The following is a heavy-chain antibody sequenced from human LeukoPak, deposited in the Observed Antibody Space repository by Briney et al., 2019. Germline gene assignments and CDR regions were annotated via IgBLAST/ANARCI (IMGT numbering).Heavy chain of an antibody. D-gene: IGHD2-2*01. CDR1: GGSISSGGYY. CDR2: IYYSGST. J-gene: IGHJ5*02. CDR3: ARGASSVVVPAAITWFDP. V-gene: IGHV4-31*03. Sequence: SETLSLTCTVSGGSISSGGYYWSWIRQHPGKGLEWIGYIYYSGSTYYNPSLKSRVTISVDTPKNQFSLKLSSVTAADTAVYYCARGASSVVVPAAITWFDPWGQGTLVTVSS.